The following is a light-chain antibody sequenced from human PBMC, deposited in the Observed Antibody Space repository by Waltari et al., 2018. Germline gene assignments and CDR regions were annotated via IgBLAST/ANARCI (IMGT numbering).Light chain of an antibody. V-gene: IGKV3-20*01. CDR2: GAS. CDR3: QHYVRLPAT. CDR1: QSVSRT. J-gene: IGKJ1*01. Sequence: LVLTQSPGTLSLSPGERATLSCRASQSVSRTLAWYQQKPGQAPKLLIYGASIRATGIPDRFTGIGSGTDFSLTISSLEPEDFAIYFCQHYVRLPATFGQGTKVEIK.